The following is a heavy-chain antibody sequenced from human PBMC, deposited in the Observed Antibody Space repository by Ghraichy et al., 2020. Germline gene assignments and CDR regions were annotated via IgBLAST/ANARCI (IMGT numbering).Heavy chain of an antibody. V-gene: IGHV3-33*01. D-gene: IGHD3-10*01. Sequence: LSLTCAASGFSFSRYGMHWVRQAPGKGLEWVAVTWFDGSKRFYSDSVKGRFTISRDNSKNTLYLQMNSLRAEDTAVYYCARDYYGSGSYFYGQYGMDVWGQGTTVTVSS. CDR2: TWFDGSKR. CDR1: GFSFSRYG. CDR3: ARDYYGSGSYFYGQYGMDV. J-gene: IGHJ6*02.